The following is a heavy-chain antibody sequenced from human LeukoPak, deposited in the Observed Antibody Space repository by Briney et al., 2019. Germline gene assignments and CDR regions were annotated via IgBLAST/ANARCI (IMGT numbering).Heavy chain of an antibody. Sequence: GGSLRPSCAASGFTFSSYEMNWVRQAPGKGLEWVSRINRDGSSTSYADSVKGRFTISRDNSKNTLYLQMNSLRAEDTAVYYCAKEVYDSSGYYFFPNWGQGTLVTVSS. CDR3: AKEVYDSSGYYFFPN. CDR1: GFTFSSYE. J-gene: IGHJ4*02. D-gene: IGHD3-22*01. CDR2: INRDGSST. V-gene: IGHV3-74*01.